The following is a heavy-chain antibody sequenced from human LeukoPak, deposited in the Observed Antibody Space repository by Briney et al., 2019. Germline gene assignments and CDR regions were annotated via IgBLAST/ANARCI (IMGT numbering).Heavy chain of an antibody. D-gene: IGHD1-26*01. CDR3: AREWYGGGAGPRFDY. CDR2: IYYSGST. Sequence: PSQTLSLTCTVSGXSISSGDYYWSWIRQPPGKGLEWIGYIYYSGSTNYNPSLKSRVTISVDTSKNQFSLKLSSVTAADTAVYYCAREWYGGGAGPRFDYWGREPWSPSPQ. J-gene: IGHJ4*02. V-gene: IGHV4-61*08. CDR1: GXSISSGDYY.